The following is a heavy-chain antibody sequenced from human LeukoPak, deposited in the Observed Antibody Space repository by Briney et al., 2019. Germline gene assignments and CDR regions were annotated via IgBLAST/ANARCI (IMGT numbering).Heavy chain of an antibody. V-gene: IGHV4-59*08. CDR3: ARQDSGTYLNPLDI. D-gene: IGHD1-26*01. J-gene: IGHJ3*02. CDR1: GGSICSYY. CDR2: IYYTGST. Sequence: KPSETLSLTCIVSGGSICSYYWSWIRQPPGKGLEWIGYIYYTGSTNYNPSLKSRVTISVDTSKNQLSLKLRSVTAADTAVYYCARQDSGTYLNPLDIWGQGTVVTVSS.